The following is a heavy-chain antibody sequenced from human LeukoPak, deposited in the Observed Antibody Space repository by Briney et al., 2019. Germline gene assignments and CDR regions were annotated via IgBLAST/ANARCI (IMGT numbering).Heavy chain of an antibody. CDR1: GYTFTGYY. V-gene: IGHV1-2*02. CDR3: ARVDYDFWSGLVGFAAYFDY. J-gene: IGHJ4*02. Sequence: GSVKVSCKASGYTFTGYYMHWVRQAPGQGLEWMGWINPNSGGTNYAQKFQGRVTMTRDTSISTAYMELSRLRSDDTAVYYCARVDYDFWSGLVGFAAYFDYWGQGTLVTVSS. D-gene: IGHD3-3*01. CDR2: INPNSGGT.